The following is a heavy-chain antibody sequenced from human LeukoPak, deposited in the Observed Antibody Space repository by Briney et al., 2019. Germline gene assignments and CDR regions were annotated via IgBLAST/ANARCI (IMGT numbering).Heavy chain of an antibody. J-gene: IGHJ6*02. CDR1: GGSFSGYY. D-gene: IGHD2-15*01. Sequence: SETLSLTCAVYGGSFSGYYWSWIRQPPGKGLEWIGEINHSGSTNYNPSLKSRVTISVDTSKNQFSLKLSSVTAADTAVYYCARCRGYYYYYYGMDAWGQGTTVTVSS. CDR2: INHSGST. CDR3: ARCRGYYYYYYGMDA. V-gene: IGHV4-34*01.